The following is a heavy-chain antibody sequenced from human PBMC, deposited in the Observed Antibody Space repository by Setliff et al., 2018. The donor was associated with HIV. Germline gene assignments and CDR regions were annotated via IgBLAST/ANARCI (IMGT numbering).Heavy chain of an antibody. CDR2: IIPIFGTA. CDR1: GYTFTSYG. V-gene: IGHV1-18*01. D-gene: IGHD6-19*01. J-gene: IGHJ6*02. Sequence: ASVKVSCKPSGYTFTSYGLSWVRQAPGQGLEWMGGIIPIFGTANYAQNFLGRVTMTIDTSTSRAYMELRRLRSDDTAVYFCARLGSGWSDSYYYAMDIWGQGTTVTVSS. CDR3: ARLGSGWSDSYYYAMDI.